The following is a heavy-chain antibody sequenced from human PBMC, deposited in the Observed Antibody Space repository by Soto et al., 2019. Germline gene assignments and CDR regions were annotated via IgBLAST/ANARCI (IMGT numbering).Heavy chain of an antibody. J-gene: IGHJ4*02. CDR3: ARNYGDLVDY. D-gene: IGHD4-17*01. CDR1: GGSISSYY. V-gene: IGHV4-59*08. CDR2: IYYSGST. Sequence: SETLSLTCTVSGGSISSYYWSWIRQPPGKGLECIGYIYYSGSTNYNPSLKSRVTISVDTSKNQFSLKLSSVTAADTAVYYCARNYGDLVDYWGQRSLVTGSS.